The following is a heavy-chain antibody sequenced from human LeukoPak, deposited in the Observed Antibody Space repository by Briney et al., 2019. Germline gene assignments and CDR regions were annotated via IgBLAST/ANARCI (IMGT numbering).Heavy chain of an antibody. CDR3: ARGGITIFGVVIGFDY. CDR2: IYYSGNT. D-gene: IGHD3-3*01. Sequence: SETLSLTCTVSGYSISSGYYWGWIRQPPGKGLEWIGSIYYSGNTYYNPSLKSRVTISVDTSKNQFSLKLSSVTAADTAVYYCARGGITIFGVVIGFDYWGQGTLVTVSS. CDR1: GYSISSGYY. V-gene: IGHV4-38-2*02. J-gene: IGHJ4*02.